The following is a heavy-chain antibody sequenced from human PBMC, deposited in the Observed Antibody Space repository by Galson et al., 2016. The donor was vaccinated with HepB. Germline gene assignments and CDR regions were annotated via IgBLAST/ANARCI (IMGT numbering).Heavy chain of an antibody. V-gene: IGHV3-73*01. CDR3: TRQACSGGSCYGWFDP. Sequence: SLRLSCAASGFTFSGSAMHWARQASGKGLEWVGRIRSKANSYATAYAASVKGRFTISRDDSKNTAYLQMNSLKTEDTAVYYWTRQACSGGSCYGWFDPWGQGTLVTVSS. D-gene: IGHD2-15*01. CDR1: GFTFSGSA. J-gene: IGHJ5*02. CDR2: IRSKANSYAT.